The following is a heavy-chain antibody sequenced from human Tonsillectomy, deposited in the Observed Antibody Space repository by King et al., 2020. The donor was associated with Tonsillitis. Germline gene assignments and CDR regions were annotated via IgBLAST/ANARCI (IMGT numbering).Heavy chain of an antibody. CDR2: ISSSSSYI. Sequence: VQLVESGGGLVKPGGSLRLSCAASGFTFSSYSMNWVRQAPGKGLEWVSSISSSSSYIYYADSVKGRFTISRDNAKNSLYLQMNSLRAEDTAVYYCARVGSGSYYIDDWGQGTLVTVAS. J-gene: IGHJ4*02. V-gene: IGHV3-21*01. D-gene: IGHD1-26*01. CDR3: ARVGSGSYYIDD. CDR1: GFTFSSYS.